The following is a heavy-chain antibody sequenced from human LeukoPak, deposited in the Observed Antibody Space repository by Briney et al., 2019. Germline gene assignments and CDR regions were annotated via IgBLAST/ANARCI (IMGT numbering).Heavy chain of an antibody. CDR2: ISSSGRTT. V-gene: IGHV3-48*03. J-gene: IGHJ6*03. CDR3: ARGGYCSGGSCYSSYYYYMDV. CDR1: GFTFSSYE. D-gene: IGHD2-15*01. Sequence: GGSLRLSCAGSGFTFSSYEMNWVRQAPGMGLQWVSYISSSGRTTYYGDSVKGRFTISRDNAKNSLYLQMNSLRAEDTAVYYCARGGYCSGGSCYSSYYYYMDVWGKGTTVTVSS.